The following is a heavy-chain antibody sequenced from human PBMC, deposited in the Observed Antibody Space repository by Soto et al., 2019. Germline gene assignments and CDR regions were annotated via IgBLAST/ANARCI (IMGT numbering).Heavy chain of an antibody. CDR2: IRSKANSYAT. V-gene: IGHV3-73*01. CDR3: TRFSHIEDYYDSSGYPEHFDY. CDR1: GFTFSGSA. Sequence: GGSLRLSCAASGFTFSGSAMHRVRQASGKGLEWVGRIRSKANSYATAYAASVKGRFTISRDDSKNTAYLQMNSLKTEDTAVYYCTRFSHIEDYYDSSGYPEHFDYWGQGTLVTVSS. D-gene: IGHD3-22*01. J-gene: IGHJ4*02.